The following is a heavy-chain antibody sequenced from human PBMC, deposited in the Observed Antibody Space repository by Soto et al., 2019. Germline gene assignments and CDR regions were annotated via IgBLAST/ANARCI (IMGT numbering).Heavy chain of an antibody. D-gene: IGHD5-12*01. J-gene: IGHJ6*04. Sequence: PSETLSLTCTVSGGSISSSSYYWGWIRQPPGKGLEWIGSIYYSGSTYYNPSLKSRVTISVDTSKNQFSLKLSSVTAEDTAVYYCWTVYSGYDSDSKATLVLDVRGKGKKATVSS. CDR2: IYYSGST. V-gene: IGHV4-39*01. CDR1: GGSISSSSYY. CDR3: WTVYSGYDSDSKATLVLDV.